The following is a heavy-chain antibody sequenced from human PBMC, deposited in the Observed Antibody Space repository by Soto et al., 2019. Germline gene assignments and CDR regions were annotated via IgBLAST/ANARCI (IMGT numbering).Heavy chain of an antibody. CDR1: GYSFTNYP. D-gene: IGHD6-6*01. J-gene: IGHJ5*02. CDR2: ISAYSGDT. CDR3: AREVVETSSLWLDP. V-gene: IGHV1-18*01. Sequence: ASVKVSCKASGYSFTNYPIAWVRRAPGQGLEWMGWISAYSGDTNYAQKLQGRVTMTRDTSTTTAYLELRSLRSDDTAVYYCAREVVETSSLWLDPWGQGTLVTVSS.